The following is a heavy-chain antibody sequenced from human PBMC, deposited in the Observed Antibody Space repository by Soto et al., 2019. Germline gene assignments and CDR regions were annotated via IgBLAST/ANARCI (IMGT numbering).Heavy chain of an antibody. J-gene: IGHJ5*01. CDR1: AYTLTEFP. V-gene: IGHV1-24*01. Sequence: QVQVVQSGAEVMKPGASVTLSCKVLAYTLTEFPIHWVRQAPGKGLEWMGVSDPEEDDTIFAKKSQNRVTMTEDTSTDTAYMELSSLRSEDTAVYYCAIGECAGEFDFWGQGTLVTVSS. CDR2: SDPEEDDT. CDR3: AIGECAGEFDF. D-gene: IGHD2-21*01.